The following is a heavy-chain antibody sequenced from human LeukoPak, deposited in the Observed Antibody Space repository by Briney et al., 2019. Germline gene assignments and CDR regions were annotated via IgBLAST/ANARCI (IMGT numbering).Heavy chain of an antibody. D-gene: IGHD6-13*01. Sequence: PSETLSLTCTVSGGSISSYYWSWIRQPAGKGLEWIGRIYTSGSTNCNPSLKSRVTMSVDTSKNQFSLKLSSVTAADTAVYYCAREGSSSWYYYYYYYMDVWGKGTTVTVSS. J-gene: IGHJ6*03. CDR1: GGSISSYY. CDR3: AREGSSSWYYYYYYYMDV. CDR2: IYTSGST. V-gene: IGHV4-4*07.